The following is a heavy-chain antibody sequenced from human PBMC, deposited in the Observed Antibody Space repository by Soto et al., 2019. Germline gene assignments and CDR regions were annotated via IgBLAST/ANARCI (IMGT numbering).Heavy chain of an antibody. J-gene: IGHJ6*03. CDR2: INSDGSST. CDR1: GFTFSSYW. Sequence: GGSLRLSCAASGFTFSSYWMHWVRQAPGKGLVWVSRINSDGSSTSYADSVKGRFTISRDNAKNTLYLQMNSLRAEDTAVYYCARGVIVDYYYYYMDVWGKGTTVTVSS. D-gene: IGHD3-16*02. CDR3: ARGVIVDYYYYYMDV. V-gene: IGHV3-74*01.